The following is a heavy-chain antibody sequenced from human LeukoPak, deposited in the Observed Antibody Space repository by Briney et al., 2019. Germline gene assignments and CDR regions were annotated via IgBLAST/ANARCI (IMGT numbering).Heavy chain of an antibody. J-gene: IGHJ5*02. D-gene: IGHD2-2*01. CDR1: GGSISSSSYY. CDR3: ARRSYQACSFVP. Sequence: SETLSLTCTVSGGSISSSSYYWGWIRQPPGKGLEGIRRIYYSESTYYNPALKSRVTISVDTYQNQFVLKLSSVTTADTAVYSCARRSYQACSFVPGGQGTLLTVSS. V-gene: IGHV4-39*01. CDR2: IYYSEST.